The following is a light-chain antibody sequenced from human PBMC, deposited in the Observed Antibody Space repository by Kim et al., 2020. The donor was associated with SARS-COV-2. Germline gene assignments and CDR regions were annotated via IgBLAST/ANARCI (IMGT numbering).Light chain of an antibody. J-gene: IGLJ3*02. CDR2: RDF. V-gene: IGLV3-9*01. CDR3: QLWDTNNERV. Sequence: SYELTEPLSVSVALGQTASITCVGDNIGSKNVHWYQQKPGQTPVLVIYRDFNRPSGIPERISGSNSGNTATLSISGAQAGEKADYYCQLWDTNNERVFGGGTKLAVL. CDR1: NIGSKN.